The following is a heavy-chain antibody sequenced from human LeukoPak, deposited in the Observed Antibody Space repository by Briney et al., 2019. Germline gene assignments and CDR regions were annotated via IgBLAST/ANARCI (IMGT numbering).Heavy chain of an antibody. D-gene: IGHD2-15*01. CDR3: ARATLDGYCSGGSCPHFYYYMDV. CDR2: IIPIFGTA. CDR1: GGTFSSYA. J-gene: IGHJ6*03. Sequence: ASVKVSCKASGGTFSSYAISWVRQAPGQGLEWMGGIIPIFGTANYAQKFQGRVTITADESTSTAYMELSSLRSEDTAVYYCARATLDGYCSGGSCPHFYYYMDVWGKGTTVTVSS. V-gene: IGHV1-69*13.